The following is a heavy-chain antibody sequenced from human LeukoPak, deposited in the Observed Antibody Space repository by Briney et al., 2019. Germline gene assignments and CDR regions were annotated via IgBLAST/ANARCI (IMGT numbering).Heavy chain of an antibody. CDR3: ARDLRTYYDILTGYLKIGFDP. CDR1: GYTFTSYD. Sequence: ASVKVSCKASGYTFTSYDINWVRQATGRGLEWMGWMNPNSGNTGHAQKFQGRVTMTRNTSISTAYMELSSLRSEDTAVYYCARDLRTYYDILTGYLKIGFDPWGQGTLVTVSS. D-gene: IGHD3-9*01. V-gene: IGHV1-8*01. CDR2: MNPNSGNT. J-gene: IGHJ5*02.